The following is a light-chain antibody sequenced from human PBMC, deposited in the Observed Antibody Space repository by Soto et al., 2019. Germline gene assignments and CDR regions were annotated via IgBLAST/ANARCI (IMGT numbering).Light chain of an antibody. J-gene: IGLJ1*01. CDR3: CSYTSSSIDYV. CDR1: SSDVGGYNY. CDR2: EVS. V-gene: IGLV2-14*01. Sequence: QSALTQPASVSGSPGQSITISCTGTSSDVGGYNYVSWYQQHPAKAPKLMIYEVSNRPSGVSNRFSGSKSGNTASLTITGLQAEDEADYYCCSYTSSSIDYVFGTGTKVTVL.